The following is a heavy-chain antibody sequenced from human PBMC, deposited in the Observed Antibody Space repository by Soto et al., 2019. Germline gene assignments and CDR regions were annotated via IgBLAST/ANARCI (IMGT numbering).Heavy chain of an antibody. J-gene: IGHJ6*02. CDR1: GGSISSSSYY. D-gene: IGHD5-12*01. Sequence: QLQLQESGPGLVKPSETLSLTCTVSGGSISSSSYYWGWIRQPPGKGLEWIGSIYYSGSTYYNPSLKSRVTISVDTSKNQFALKLSSVTAADTAVYYCARHQYSGYAFYYYGMDVWGQGTTVTVSS. CDR3: ARHQYSGYAFYYYGMDV. CDR2: IYYSGST. V-gene: IGHV4-39*01.